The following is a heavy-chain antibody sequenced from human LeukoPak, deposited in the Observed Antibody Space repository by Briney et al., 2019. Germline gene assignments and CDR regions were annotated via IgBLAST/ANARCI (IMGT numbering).Heavy chain of an antibody. CDR2: ISSSSIYM. Sequence: GGSLRLSCAASGFTFSGYTLNWVRQAPGKGLEWVSSISSSSIYMYYADSVEGRFTTSRDNAKNSLYLQMNSLRAEDTAVYYCAKTFSGDNCYISCPFDYWGQGTLVTVSS. V-gene: IGHV3-21*01. CDR1: GFTFSGYT. J-gene: IGHJ4*02. CDR3: AKTFSGDNCYISCPFDY. D-gene: IGHD2-15*01.